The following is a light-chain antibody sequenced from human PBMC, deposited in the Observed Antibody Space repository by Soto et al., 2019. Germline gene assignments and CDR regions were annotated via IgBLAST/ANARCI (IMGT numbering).Light chain of an antibody. Sequence: EIVMTQSPATLSVSPGARATLSCRASQSVSTNLAWYQQRPGQPPRVLIYGASTRATGIPARFSGSGYGTEFSLTISSLQSEDFVVYYGQQYHNWPVTFGPGTKVDFK. CDR1: QSVSTN. CDR3: QQYHNWPVT. CDR2: GAS. V-gene: IGKV3-15*01. J-gene: IGKJ3*01.